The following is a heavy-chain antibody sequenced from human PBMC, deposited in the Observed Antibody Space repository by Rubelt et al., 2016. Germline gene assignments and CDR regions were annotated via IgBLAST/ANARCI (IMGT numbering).Heavy chain of an antibody. J-gene: IGHJ4*02. Sequence: QLQLQESGPGLVKPSETLSLTCSVSGGSITSNNYHWGWIRQPPGKGLEWIGTIDYSGATYYNPSLKSRITISVDTSKNQFSLKLSAVTAADTAVYYCASLKQLYYFDYWGQGTLVTVSS. CDR3: ASLKQLYYFDY. CDR2: IDYSGAT. CDR1: GGSITSNNYH. D-gene: IGHD5-18*01. V-gene: IGHV4-39*07.